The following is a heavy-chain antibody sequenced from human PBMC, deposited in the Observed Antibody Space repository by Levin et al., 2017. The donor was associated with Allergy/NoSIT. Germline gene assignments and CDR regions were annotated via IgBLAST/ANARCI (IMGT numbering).Heavy chain of an antibody. CDR2: VSGSGGSI. V-gene: IGHV3-23*01. CDR1: GFTFSSYA. J-gene: IGHJ5*02. Sequence: SCAASGFTFSSYAMHWVRQPPGKGLEWVSAVSGSGGSIYYADSVKGRFTISRDNSENTLYLQMNSLRAEDTAVYYCAKAPQASSSSDNNWFDPWGQGTLVTVSS. CDR3: AKAPQASSSSDNNWFDP. D-gene: IGHD6-13*01.